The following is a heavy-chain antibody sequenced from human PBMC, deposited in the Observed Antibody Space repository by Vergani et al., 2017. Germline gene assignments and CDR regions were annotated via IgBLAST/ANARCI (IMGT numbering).Heavy chain of an antibody. D-gene: IGHD1-26*01. J-gene: IGHJ4*02. CDR1: GYSFTNYW. V-gene: IGHV5-51*01. CDR2: IHPADSDT. Sequence: EVQLVQSGAEVKKPGESLKISCQISGYSFTNYWIGWVRQMPGKGLEWMGIIHPADSDTRYSPSFQGQVTISVDKSISTAYLQRSSLRASDSAMYYCAKGGATTCPPYFDYWCQGTLVTVSA. CDR3: AKGGATTCPPYFDY.